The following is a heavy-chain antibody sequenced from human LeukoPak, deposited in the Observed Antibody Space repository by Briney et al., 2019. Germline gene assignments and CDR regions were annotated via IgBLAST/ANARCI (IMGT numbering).Heavy chain of an antibody. CDR3: MRGEEMVTPHH. V-gene: IGHV1-8*01. J-gene: IGHJ5*02. CDR1: GYTFTDFH. Sequence: GASVKVSCKASGYTFTDFHINWVRQAAGQGLEWMGWIHPYNGDTGYAQKFQGRVTMTRDTSKGTAYMELSGLTSEDTGFYFCMRGEEMVTPHHWGQGTLVTVSS. D-gene: IGHD5-24*01. CDR2: IHPYNGDT.